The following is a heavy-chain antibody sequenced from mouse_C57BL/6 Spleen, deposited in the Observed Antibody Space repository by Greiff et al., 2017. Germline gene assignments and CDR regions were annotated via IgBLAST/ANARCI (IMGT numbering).Heavy chain of an antibody. CDR1: GFTFSSYP. CDR2: ISGGGGNT. D-gene: IGHD1-1*01. J-gene: IGHJ2*01. V-gene: IGHV5-9*01. Sequence: EVKLVESGGGLVKPGGSLKLSCAASGFTFSSYPMSWVRQTPEKRLEWVATISGGGGNTYYPDSVKGRFTISSDNAKNTLYLQMSSLRSEDTALYYCARHENYYGSSYAYWGQGTTLTVSS. CDR3: ARHENYYGSSYAY.